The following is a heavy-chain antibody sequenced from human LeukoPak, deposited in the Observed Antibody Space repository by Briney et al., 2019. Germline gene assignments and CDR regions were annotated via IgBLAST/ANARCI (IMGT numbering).Heavy chain of an antibody. CDR1: GFTFDDYA. CDR3: AKDRVKIFGVTQPGY. CDR2: ISWNSGSI. D-gene: IGHD3-3*01. Sequence: PGGSLRLSCAASGFTFDDYAMHLVRQAPGKGVEWVSGISWNSGSIGYADSVKGRFTISRDNAKNSLYLQMNSLRAEDTALYYCAKDRVKIFGVTQPGYWGQGTLVTVSS. V-gene: IGHV3-9*01. J-gene: IGHJ4*02.